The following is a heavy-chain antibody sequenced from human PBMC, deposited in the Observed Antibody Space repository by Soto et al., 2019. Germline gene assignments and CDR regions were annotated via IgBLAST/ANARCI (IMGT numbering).Heavy chain of an antibody. D-gene: IGHD1-1*01. CDR2: IWYDGSKE. CDR1: GFTVSGYG. J-gene: IGHJ4*02. CDR3: ARDRDNHFDY. Sequence: QVQLVESGGGVVQPGRSLRLSCAASGFTVSGYGMHWVRQAPGKGVEWVAVIWYDGSKEYYADSVKGRFTISRDSSKNTLYLQMNSVRDEYTAVYYCARDRDNHFDYWGQGTPVTGTS. V-gene: IGHV3-33*01.